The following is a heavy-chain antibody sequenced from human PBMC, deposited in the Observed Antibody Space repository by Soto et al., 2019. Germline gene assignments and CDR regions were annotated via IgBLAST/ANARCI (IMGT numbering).Heavy chain of an antibody. J-gene: IGHJ4*02. Sequence: QVQLQESGPGLVKPSETLSLTCTVSGGSISSYYWSWIRQPPGKGLEWIGYIYYSGSTNYNPSLKSRVTISVNTSENKFSLKVSSVTAADTAVYYCARDIALSGSFPFDYWGQGTLVTVSS. V-gene: IGHV4-59*12. CDR2: IYYSGST. CDR1: GGSISSYY. CDR3: ARDIALSGSFPFDY. D-gene: IGHD3-3*01.